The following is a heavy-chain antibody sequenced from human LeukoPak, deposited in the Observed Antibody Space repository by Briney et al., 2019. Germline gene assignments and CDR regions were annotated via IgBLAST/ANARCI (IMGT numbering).Heavy chain of an antibody. CDR3: TRDLNLNYYDSSGYYYYYHYMDV. J-gene: IGHJ6*03. V-gene: IGHV3-49*03. CDR2: IRSKAYGGTT. Sequence: PGRSLRLSCTASGFTFGDYAMSWFRQAPGKGLEWVGFIRSKAYGGTTEYAASVKGRFTISRDDSKSIAYLQMNSLKTEDTAVYYCTRDLNLNYYDSSGYYYYYHYMDVWGKGTTVTVSS. CDR1: GFTFGDYA. D-gene: IGHD3-22*01.